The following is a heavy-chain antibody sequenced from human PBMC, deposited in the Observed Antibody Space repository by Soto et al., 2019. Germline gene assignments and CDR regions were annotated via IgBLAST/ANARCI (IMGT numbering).Heavy chain of an antibody. CDR1: GFTFSSYA. J-gene: IGHJ4*02. CDR3: AKDLNGGSGWRNY. Sequence: GGSLRLSCAASGFTFSSYAMSWVRQAPGKGLEWVSAISGSGGSTYYADSVKGRFTISRDNSKSTLYLQMNSLRAEDTAVYYCAKDLNGGSGWRNYWGQGTLVTVSS. V-gene: IGHV3-23*01. D-gene: IGHD6-19*01. CDR2: ISGSGGST.